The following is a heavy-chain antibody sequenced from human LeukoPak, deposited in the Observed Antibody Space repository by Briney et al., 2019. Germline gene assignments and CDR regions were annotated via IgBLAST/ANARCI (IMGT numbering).Heavy chain of an antibody. D-gene: IGHD3-22*01. Sequence: PGGSLRLSCAASGFTFSDYYISWIRQAPGKGLEWVSYISSSSSYTNYADSVKGRFTISRDNAKNSLYLQMNSLRAEDTAVYYCARGLLAISLDFDYWGQGTLVTVSS. J-gene: IGHJ4*02. V-gene: IGHV3-11*06. CDR2: ISSSSSYT. CDR1: GFTFSDYY. CDR3: ARGLLAISLDFDY.